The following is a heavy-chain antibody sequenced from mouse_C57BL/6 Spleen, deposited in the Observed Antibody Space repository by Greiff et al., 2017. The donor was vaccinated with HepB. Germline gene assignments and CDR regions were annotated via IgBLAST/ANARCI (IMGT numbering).Heavy chain of an antibody. CDR3: ARLVTGYFDV. CDR2: INPSTGGT. J-gene: IGHJ1*03. V-gene: IGHV1-42*01. Sequence: EVQLQQSGPELVKPGASVKISCKASGYSFTGYYMNWVKQSPEKSLEWIGEINPSTGGTTYNQKFKAKATLTVDKSSSTAYMQLKSLTSEDSAVYYWARLVTGYFDVWGTGTTVTVSS. CDR1: GYSFTGYY.